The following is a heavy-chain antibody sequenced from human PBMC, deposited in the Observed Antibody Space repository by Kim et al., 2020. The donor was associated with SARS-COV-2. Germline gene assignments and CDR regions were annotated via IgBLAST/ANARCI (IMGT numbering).Heavy chain of an antibody. Sequence: GGSLRLSCAASGFTFSSYSMNWVRQAPGKGLEWVSSISSSSSYIYYADSVKGRFTISRDNAKNSLYLQMNSLRAEDTAVYYCARDSALWFGKILEDYFDYWGQGTMVTVSS. CDR3: ARDSALWFGKILEDYFDY. D-gene: IGHD3-10*01. CDR2: ISSSSSYI. CDR1: GFTFSSYS. J-gene: IGHJ4*02. V-gene: IGHV3-21*01.